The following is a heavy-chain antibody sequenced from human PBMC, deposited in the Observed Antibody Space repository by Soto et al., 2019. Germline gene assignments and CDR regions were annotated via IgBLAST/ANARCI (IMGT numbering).Heavy chain of an antibody. CDR1: GGSISSGDYY. D-gene: IGHD3-3*01. V-gene: IGHV4-30-4*01. J-gene: IGHJ5*02. Sequence: SETLYLTCTVSGGSISSGDYYWSWIRQPPGKGLEWIGYIYYSGSTYYNPSLKSRVTISVDTSKNQFSLKLSSVTAADTAVYYCARGVYDFWSGYLFDPWGQGTLVTVSS. CDR3: ARGVYDFWSGYLFDP. CDR2: IYYSGST.